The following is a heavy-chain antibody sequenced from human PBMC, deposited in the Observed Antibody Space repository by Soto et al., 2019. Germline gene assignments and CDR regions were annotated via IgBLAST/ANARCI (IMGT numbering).Heavy chain of an antibody. CDR1: GDSISDYY. CDR3: ARMYNSGFYRPEGDYFFYGMDV. V-gene: IGHV4-4*07. Sequence: TETLSLTCTVSGDSISDYYWSWIRQPAGKGLEWIGRFYYSGNTKSNPSLKSRVTMSADTSKNQFSLSLRSVTAADSAIYYCARMYNSGFYRPEGDYFFYGMDVWGQGTTVTVSS. J-gene: IGHJ6*02. D-gene: IGHD6-19*01. CDR2: FYYSGNT.